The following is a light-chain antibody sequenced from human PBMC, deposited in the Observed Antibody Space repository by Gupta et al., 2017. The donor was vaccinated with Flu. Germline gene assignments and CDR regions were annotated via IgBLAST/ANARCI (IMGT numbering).Light chain of an antibody. Sequence: TSSDVGGYNYVSWYQQHPDQVPKLMIYEVTYRPSGVSNRFSGSKSGNTASLSISGLQAEDEADYYCCSYTSSNTYVFGTGTKVTVL. V-gene: IGLV2-14*01. CDR2: EVT. CDR1: SSDVGGYNY. J-gene: IGLJ1*01. CDR3: CSYTSSNTYV.